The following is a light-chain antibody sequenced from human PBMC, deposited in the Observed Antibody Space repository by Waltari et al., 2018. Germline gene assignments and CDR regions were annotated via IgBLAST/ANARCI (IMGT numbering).Light chain of an antibody. CDR3: QQYFSSPPYT. V-gene: IGKV3-20*01. CDR2: GAS. Sequence: EIVLTHSLDTLSLSPGERATLSCRASKSVSTSFLAWYQQKPGQAPRLLIYGASNRATSIPERFSGRGAGTDFTLTISRLEPEDFAVYYCQQYFSSPPYTFGQGTKLEIK. CDR1: KSVSTSF. J-gene: IGKJ2*01.